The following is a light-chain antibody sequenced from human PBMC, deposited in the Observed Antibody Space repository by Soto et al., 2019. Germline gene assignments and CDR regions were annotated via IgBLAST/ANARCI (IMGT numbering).Light chain of an antibody. CDR2: DAS. CDR3: QQYATYSPST. J-gene: IGKJ1*01. V-gene: IGKV1-5*01. Sequence: DIQLTQSPSTLSASVGDRVTITCRASHNIGTWLAWYQHRPGEGPKLLIHDASTLESGVPSRFSGGGSATEFSLTINSLESGDSGTYHCQQYATYSPSTFGQGTKVDIK. CDR1: HNIGTW.